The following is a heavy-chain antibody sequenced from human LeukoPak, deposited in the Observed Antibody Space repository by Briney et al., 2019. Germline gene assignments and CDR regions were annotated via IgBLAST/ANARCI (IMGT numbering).Heavy chain of an antibody. CDR3: ARGRTRRVIAAAPPDWFDP. J-gene: IGHJ5*02. CDR1: GGSFSGYY. CDR2: INHSGST. V-gene: IGHV4-34*01. D-gene: IGHD6-13*01. Sequence: SETLSLTCAVYGGSFSGYYWSWIRQPPGKGLEWIGEINHSGSTNYNPSLKSRVTISVDTSKNQFSLKLSSVTAADTAVYYCARGRTRRVIAAAPPDWFDPWGQGTLVTVSS.